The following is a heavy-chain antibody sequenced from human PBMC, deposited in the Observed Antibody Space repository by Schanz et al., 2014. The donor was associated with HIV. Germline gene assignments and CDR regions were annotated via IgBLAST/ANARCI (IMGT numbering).Heavy chain of an antibody. CDR3: AKDQGDVTGTPFDY. V-gene: IGHV3-33*06. CDR2: IWYDGSNK. Sequence: QVQLVESGGGVVQPGRSLRLSCAASGFTFSNYGMHWVRQAPGKGLEWVAVIWYDGSNKYYADSVKGRFTISRDNSKNTLFLQMNSLRAEDTAMYYCAKDQGDVTGTPFDYWGQGTLVTVSS. J-gene: IGHJ4*02. D-gene: IGHD1-20*01. CDR1: GFTFSNYG.